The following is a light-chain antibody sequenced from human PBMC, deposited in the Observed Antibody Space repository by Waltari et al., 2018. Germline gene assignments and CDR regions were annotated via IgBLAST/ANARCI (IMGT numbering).Light chain of an antibody. CDR2: SNI. J-gene: IGLJ2*01. CDR1: RSTIGSKT. Sequence: QSVLTQPPSASGAPGQRVTISCSGSRSTIGSKTVTWYQQLPGTAPKLLIYSNIQRPSEVPDRFSGSKSGTSASLAISGLQSEDEADYYCASWDGSLNGVVFGGGTKLTVL. V-gene: IGLV1-44*01. CDR3: ASWDGSLNGVV.